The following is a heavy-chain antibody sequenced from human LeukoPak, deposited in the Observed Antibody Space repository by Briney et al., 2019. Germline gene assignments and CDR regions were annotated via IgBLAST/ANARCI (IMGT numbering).Heavy chain of an antibody. V-gene: IGHV3-11*01. D-gene: IGHD3-16*01. CDR2: IDSSDSTI. CDR3: VRGGGMQGSGH. CDR1: GFTFSDYY. J-gene: IGHJ4*02. Sequence: GGSLRLSCGASGFTFSDYYMSWIRRVPGKGVEWLSHIDSSDSTIYYADSVKGRFTISRDNAKTSLYLQMNNLRAEDAAVYYSVRGGGMQGSGHWGQGTLVTVSS.